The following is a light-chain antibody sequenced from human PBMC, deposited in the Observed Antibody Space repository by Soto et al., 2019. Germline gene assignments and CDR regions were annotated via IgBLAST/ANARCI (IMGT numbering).Light chain of an antibody. Sequence: DIQMTQSPSTLSASVGDRVTITCRSSQSISSWLAWYQQKPGKAPKLLIYKAPSLESAIPSRFTGSGSGTEFTITISSLQTDDFATYDCQQYNSYSAFGQGTKVDIK. CDR3: QQYNSYSA. CDR2: KAP. J-gene: IGKJ1*01. CDR1: QSISSW. V-gene: IGKV1-5*03.